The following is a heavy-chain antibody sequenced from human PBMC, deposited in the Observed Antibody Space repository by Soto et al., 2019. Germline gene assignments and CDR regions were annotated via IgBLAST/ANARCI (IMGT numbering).Heavy chain of an antibody. CDR1: GFTFSSYA. J-gene: IGHJ3*02. Sequence: GGSLRLSCEASGFTFSSYAMSWVRQAPGKGLEWVSAVSGSGGRTYYADSVKGRFTISRDNSRNTLYLQMNSLRAEDTARYYCAKDVRATLDAFDIWGQGTMVTV. CDR3: AKDVRATLDAFDI. V-gene: IGHV3-23*01. D-gene: IGHD1-26*01. CDR2: VSGSGGRT.